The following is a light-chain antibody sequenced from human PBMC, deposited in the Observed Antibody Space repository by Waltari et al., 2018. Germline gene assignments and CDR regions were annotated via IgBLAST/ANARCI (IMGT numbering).Light chain of an antibody. CDR1: QGISSW. J-gene: IGKJ3*01. Sequence: DILMTQSPSSLSASVGDRVTITCRASQGISSWLAWYQQRPGKAPKLLIYRASSLQSGVPSRFSGSGSGTDFTLTINSLQPEDFATYYCQQYNSAPVTFGPGTELDIK. CDR2: RAS. CDR3: QQYNSAPVT. V-gene: IGKV1-5*03.